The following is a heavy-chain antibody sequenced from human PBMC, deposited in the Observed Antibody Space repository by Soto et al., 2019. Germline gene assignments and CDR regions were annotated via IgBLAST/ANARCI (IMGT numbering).Heavy chain of an antibody. V-gene: IGHV3-11*01. D-gene: IGHD1-26*01. J-gene: IGHJ6*03. Sequence: GGSLRLSCAASGCSFSDYDMSWIRQAPGKGLEWVSLISTSGSSTDYADSVKGRFTISRDNAKNSLSLQMNSLRAEDTAVYYCANLAKNYYHYMDVWGKGTTVTVSS. CDR2: ISTSGSST. CDR3: ANLAKNYYHYMDV. CDR1: GCSFSDYD.